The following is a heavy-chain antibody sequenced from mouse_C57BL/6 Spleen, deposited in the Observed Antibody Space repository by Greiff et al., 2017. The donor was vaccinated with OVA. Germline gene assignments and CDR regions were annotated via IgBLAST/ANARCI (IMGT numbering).Heavy chain of an antibody. Sequence: VKLQQSGPELVKPGASVKISCKASGYAFSSSWMNWVKQRPGKGLEWIGRIYPGDGDTNYNGKFKGKATLTADKSSSTAYMQLSSLTSEDSAVYFCAKLGQGGYWGQGTTLTVSS. V-gene: IGHV1-82*01. CDR1: GYAFSSSW. CDR2: IYPGDGDT. J-gene: IGHJ2*01. D-gene: IGHD4-1*01. CDR3: AKLGQGGY.